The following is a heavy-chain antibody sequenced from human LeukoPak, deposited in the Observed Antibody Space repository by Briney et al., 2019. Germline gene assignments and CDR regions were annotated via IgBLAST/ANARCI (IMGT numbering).Heavy chain of an antibody. CDR3: ARYGYSSSWSYYYYGMDV. Sequence: SETLSLTCTVSGGSISSYYWSWIRQPPGKGLEWIGYIYYSGSTNYNPSLKSRVTTSVDTSKNQFSLKLSSVTAADTAVYYCARYGYSSSWSYYYYGMDVWGQGTTVTVSS. CDR1: GGSISSYY. J-gene: IGHJ6*02. V-gene: IGHV4-59*08. CDR2: IYYSGST. D-gene: IGHD6-13*01.